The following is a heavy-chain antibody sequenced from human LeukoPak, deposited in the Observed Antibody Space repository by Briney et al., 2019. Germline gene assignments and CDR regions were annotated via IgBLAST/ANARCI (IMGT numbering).Heavy chain of an antibody. D-gene: IGHD5-18*01. CDR2: INPSGGST. CDR3: AREIGPRQLHLWGSAFDY. J-gene: IGHJ4*02. CDR1: GYTFTTYY. Sequence: GASVKVSCKASGYTFTTYYMHWVRQAPGQGLEWMGIINPSGGSTSHAQKFQGRVSMTRDMSTSTVYMELSSLRSEDTAVYYCAREIGPRQLHLWGSAFDYWGQGTLVTVSS. V-gene: IGHV1-46*01.